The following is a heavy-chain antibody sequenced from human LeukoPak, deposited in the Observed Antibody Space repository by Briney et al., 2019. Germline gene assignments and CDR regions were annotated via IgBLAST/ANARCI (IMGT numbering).Heavy chain of an antibody. CDR2: ISGTGGST. CDR3: ARVDSSGWTQYYFDY. CDR1: GFTFITYA. V-gene: IGHV3-23*01. J-gene: IGHJ4*02. Sequence: GGSLRLSCAASGFTFITYAMTWVRQAPGKGLEWVSAISGTGGSTYYADSVKGRFTISRDNSKNTLYLQMNSLRAEDTAVYYCARVDSSGWTQYYFDYWGQGTLVTVSS. D-gene: IGHD6-19*01.